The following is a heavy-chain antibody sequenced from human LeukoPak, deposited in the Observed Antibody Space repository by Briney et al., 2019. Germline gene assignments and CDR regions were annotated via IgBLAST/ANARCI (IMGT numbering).Heavy chain of an antibody. CDR1: GFIFSDYW. CDR2: IKYHGSDE. Sequence: GGSLRLSCAPSGFIFSDYWMSWVRQAPGKGLEWVANIKYHGSDEHYVDSVRGRFTISRDNANNSLFLQMNSLRAEDAAVYYCARIGGSGTYWDYWGQGTLVTVSS. D-gene: IGHD3-10*01. J-gene: IGHJ4*02. CDR3: ARIGGSGTYWDY. V-gene: IGHV3-7*01.